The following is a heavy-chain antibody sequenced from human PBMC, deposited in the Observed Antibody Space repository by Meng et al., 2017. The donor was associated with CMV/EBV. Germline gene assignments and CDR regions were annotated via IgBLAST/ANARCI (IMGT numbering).Heavy chain of an antibody. D-gene: IGHD1-26*01. Sequence: EVQLVESGGGLVKLGGPLRLACAASGFTFSSYSMNWVRQAPGKGRESVSSISSSSSYIYYADSVKGRFTISRDNAKNSLYLQMNSLRAEDTAVYYCARSLREGAREFDYWGQGTLFNVSS. CDR1: GFTFSSYS. CDR3: ARSLREGAREFDY. V-gene: IGHV3-21*01. J-gene: IGHJ4*02. CDR2: ISSSSSYI.